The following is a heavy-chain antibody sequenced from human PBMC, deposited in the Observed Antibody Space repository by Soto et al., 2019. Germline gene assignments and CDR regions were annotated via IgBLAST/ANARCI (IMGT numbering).Heavy chain of an antibody. Sequence: QVLLVESGGGVVQPGQSLRLSCAASGFIFSNFAMHWVRQAPGKGLEWMAFISYDGNNKYYADSVKGQFTISRDNSKDTVYLQLQSLRAEDTALYYCARGDYFDSSGYSFDFWGQGTVVTVSS. CDR2: ISYDGNNK. J-gene: IGHJ4*02. CDR3: ARGDYFDSSGYSFDF. V-gene: IGHV3-30-3*01. D-gene: IGHD3-22*01. CDR1: GFIFSNFA.